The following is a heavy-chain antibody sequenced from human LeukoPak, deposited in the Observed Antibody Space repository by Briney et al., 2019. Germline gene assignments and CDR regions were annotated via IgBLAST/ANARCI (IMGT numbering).Heavy chain of an antibody. V-gene: IGHV1-3*01. CDR3: SRKYSSSSPYYYYRMDV. CDR2: VDAGSDNR. J-gene: IGHJ6*02. D-gene: IGHD6-6*01. CDR1: GYRFTSYS. Sequence: ASVKVSCKASGYRFTSYSIHWVRQAPGQRLEWMGSVDAGSDNRKYSQKFQGRVTITSDTSASTAYMELSSLRSEDTAVYYCSRKYSSSSPYYYYRMDVWGQGTTVTVSS.